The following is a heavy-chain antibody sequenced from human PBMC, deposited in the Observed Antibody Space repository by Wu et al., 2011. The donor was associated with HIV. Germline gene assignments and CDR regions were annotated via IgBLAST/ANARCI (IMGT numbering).Heavy chain of an antibody. CDR1: GYTFTSSY. V-gene: IGHV1-46*01. CDR2: INPSGGST. CDR3: ARSGVSAEYYFYYMND. J-gene: IGHJ6*03. D-gene: IGHD2/OR15-2a*01. Sequence: QVQLVQSGAEVKKPGASVKVSCKASGYTFTSSYMHWVRQAPGQGLEWMGIINPSGGSTTYAQKFQGRVTMTRDTSTSIVYMELSSLRSEDTAVYYCARSGVSAEYYFYYMNDWGKGTTVTVPS.